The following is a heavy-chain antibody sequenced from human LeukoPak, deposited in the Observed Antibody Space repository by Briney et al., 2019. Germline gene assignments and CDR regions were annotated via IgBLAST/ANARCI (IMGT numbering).Heavy chain of an antibody. CDR3: AEIIINSGIDS. Sequence: GGFLRLSCAASGFTFSSYAMSWVRQAPGKGLEWVSSISANGGNTYYADSVKGRFTISRDNSKNTLYLQMNSLRAEDTAVYYCAEIIINSGIDSWGQGTLVTVSS. CDR2: ISANGGNT. V-gene: IGHV3-23*01. CDR1: GFTFSSYA. J-gene: IGHJ4*02. D-gene: IGHD3-10*01.